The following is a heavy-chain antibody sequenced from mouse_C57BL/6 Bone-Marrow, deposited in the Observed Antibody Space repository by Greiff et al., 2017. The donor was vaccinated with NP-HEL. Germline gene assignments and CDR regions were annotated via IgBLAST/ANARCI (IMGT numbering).Heavy chain of an antibody. CDR2: IRHKANNHAY. CDR1: GFTFSDAW. V-gene: IGHV6-6*01. J-gene: IGHJ4*01. Sequence: EVQVVESGGGLVQPGGSMKLSCAASGFTFSDAWMDWVSQSPEQGLEWVAEIRHKANNHAYYYAESVKGRFTISKDDSKSSVYLQMNSLRAEDTGIYYCRTTVDAMDYWGQGTSVTVSS. CDR3: RTTVDAMDY. D-gene: IGHD1-1*01.